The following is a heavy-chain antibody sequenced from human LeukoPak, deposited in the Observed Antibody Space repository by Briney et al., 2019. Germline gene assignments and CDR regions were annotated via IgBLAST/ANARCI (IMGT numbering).Heavy chain of an antibody. Sequence: SEALSLTCTVSGGSISSSGYFWGWIRQPPGKGLEWIGSIYYSVNTYYNPSLKSRVTISVDTSKNQFSLKLSSVTAADTAVYYCARQYQLLGWFDPWGQGTLVTVSS. CDR3: ARQYQLLGWFDP. D-gene: IGHD2-2*01. CDR2: IYYSVNT. CDR1: GGSISSSGYF. V-gene: IGHV4-39*01. J-gene: IGHJ5*02.